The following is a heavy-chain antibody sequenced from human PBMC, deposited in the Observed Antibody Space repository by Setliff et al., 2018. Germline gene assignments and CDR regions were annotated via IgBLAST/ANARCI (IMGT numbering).Heavy chain of an antibody. J-gene: IGHJ4*02. CDR1: GFTFRSYW. CDR2: IKKDGSIK. CDR3: SRDLQGSGDYVVDY. Sequence: GGSLSLSCAASGFTFRSYWMSWVRQAPGKGLEWVANIKKDGSIKYYLDSVRGRFTISRDNAENSLTLQMNSLRVEDTAVYYCSRDLQGSGDYVVDYWGQGTLVTVS. V-gene: IGHV3-7*01. D-gene: IGHD4-17*01.